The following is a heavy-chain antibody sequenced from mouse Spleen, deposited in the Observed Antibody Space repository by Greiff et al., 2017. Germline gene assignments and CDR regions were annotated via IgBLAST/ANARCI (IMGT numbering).Heavy chain of an antibody. CDR2: INPNNGGT. CDR3: ASGYYGYFDY. J-gene: IGHJ2*01. CDR1: GYTFTDYY. Sequence: VQLQQSGPELVKPGASVKISCKASGYTFTDYYMNWVKQSHGKSLEWIGDINPNNGGTSYNQKFKGKATLTVDKSSSTAYMELRSLTSEDSAVYYCASGYYGYFDYWGQGTTLTVSS. D-gene: IGHD1-1*01. V-gene: IGHV1-26*01.